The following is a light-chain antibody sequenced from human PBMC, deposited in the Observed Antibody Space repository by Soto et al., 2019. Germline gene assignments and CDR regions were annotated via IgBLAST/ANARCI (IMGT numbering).Light chain of an antibody. CDR1: QGISTY. V-gene: IGKV1-17*01. CDR3: LQHNSYVWT. J-gene: IGKJ1*01. CDR2: AAS. Sequence: DIQMTQSPSSLSASVGDRVTITCRASQGISTYLNWYQQKPGKAPKLLIYAASSLQSGVPSRFSGSGSETDFTLTISSLQPEDSATYYCLQHNSYVWTFGQGTKVDIK.